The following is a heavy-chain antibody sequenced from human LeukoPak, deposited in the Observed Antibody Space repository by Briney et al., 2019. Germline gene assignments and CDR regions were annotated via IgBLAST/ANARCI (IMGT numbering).Heavy chain of an antibody. CDR2: IDPSDSYT. CDR3: TYGDYEFIRGY. J-gene: IGHJ4*02. Sequence: GESLQISFKGSGYSFTSYWISWVRQMPGKGLEWMGRIDPSDSYTNYSPSFQGHVTISADKSISTAYLQWSSLKASDTAMYYCTYGDYEFIRGYWGQGTLVTVSS. CDR1: GYSFTSYW. D-gene: IGHD4-17*01. V-gene: IGHV5-10-1*01.